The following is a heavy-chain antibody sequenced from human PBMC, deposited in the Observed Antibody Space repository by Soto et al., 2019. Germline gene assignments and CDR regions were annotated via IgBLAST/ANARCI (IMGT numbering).Heavy chain of an antibody. CDR1: GGSFSGYY. CDR3: ARSIVVVPAAMRGRFDP. Sequence: QVQLQQWGAGLLKPSETLSLTCAVYGGSFSGYYWSWIRQPPGKGLEWSGEINHSGSTNYNPSLKSRVTISVDTSKNQFSLKLSSVTAADTAVYYCARSIVVVPAAMRGRFDPWGQGTLVTVSS. CDR2: INHSGST. J-gene: IGHJ5*02. D-gene: IGHD2-2*01. V-gene: IGHV4-34*01.